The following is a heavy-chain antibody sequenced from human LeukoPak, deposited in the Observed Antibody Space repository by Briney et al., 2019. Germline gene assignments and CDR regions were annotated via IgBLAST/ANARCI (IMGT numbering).Heavy chain of an antibody. D-gene: IGHD1-7*01. CDR1: GGSISSYY. Sequence: PSETLSLTCTVSGGSISSYYWSWIRQPPGKGLEWIGYIYYSGSTNYNPSLKSRVTISVDTSKNQFSLKLSSVTAGDTAVYYCARGYWNYVGNWFDPWGQGTLVTVSS. J-gene: IGHJ5*02. CDR3: ARGYWNYVGNWFDP. CDR2: IYYSGST. V-gene: IGHV4-59*01.